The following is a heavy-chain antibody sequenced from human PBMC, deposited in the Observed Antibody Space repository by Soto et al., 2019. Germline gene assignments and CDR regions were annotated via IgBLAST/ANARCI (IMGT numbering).Heavy chain of an antibody. V-gene: IGHV3-15*01. CDR3: ATEACTGGGCDVRNAFDS. J-gene: IGHJ3*02. Sequence: EVQLVESGGGLVKPGGSLRLSCAASGFTFTNAWMSWVRRAPGKGLEWVGHIKSKSHGGTTDYAAPVKGRFTISRDDSKNTLYLQMDSLKTEDTAVYYCATEACTGGGCDVRNAFDSWGQGAMVTVSS. CDR1: GFTFTNAW. D-gene: IGHD2-8*02. CDR2: IKSKSHGGTT.